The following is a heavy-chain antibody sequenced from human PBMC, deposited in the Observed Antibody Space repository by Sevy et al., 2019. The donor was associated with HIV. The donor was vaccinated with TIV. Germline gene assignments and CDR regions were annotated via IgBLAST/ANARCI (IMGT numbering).Heavy chain of an antibody. V-gene: IGHV4-34*01. CDR1: GGSFSGYY. CDR2: INHSGST. Sequence: SETLSLTCAVYGGSFSGYYWSWIRQPPGKGLEWIGEINHSGSTNYNPSLKSRVTISVDTSKNQFSLKLSSVTAADTAVYYCAREWGGFDYWGQGTLVTVSS. D-gene: IGHD1-26*01. J-gene: IGHJ4*02. CDR3: AREWGGFDY.